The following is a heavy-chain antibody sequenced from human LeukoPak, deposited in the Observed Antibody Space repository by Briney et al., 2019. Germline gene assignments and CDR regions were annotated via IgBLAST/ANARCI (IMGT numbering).Heavy chain of an antibody. CDR2: IKQDGSDK. CDR3: ARSPRRALFDY. J-gene: IGHJ4*02. CDR1: GFTFSSHY. V-gene: IGHV3-7*01. Sequence: GGSLRLSCAASGFTFSSHYMSWVRQAPGKGLEGVANIKQDGSDKYSVDSVKGRFTISRDNAKNSLFLQMNSLRAEDTAVYYCARSPRRALFDYWGQGTLVTVSS.